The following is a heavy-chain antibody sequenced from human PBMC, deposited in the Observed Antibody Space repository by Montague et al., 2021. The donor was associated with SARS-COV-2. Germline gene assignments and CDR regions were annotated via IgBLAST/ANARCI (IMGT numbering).Heavy chain of an antibody. V-gene: IGHV4-59*12. CDR3: ARGGTYHYGTDV. J-gene: IGHJ6*02. Sequence: SETLSLTCTVSGGSISSFYWSWFRQPPGKGLEWIGYISDSGSTNYNPSLTSRVTMSVDTSKNQFSLKVNSVTAADTAVYYCARGGTYHYGTDVWGQGTTVAVSS. CDR2: ISDSGST. CDR1: GGSISSFY. D-gene: IGHD3-16*01.